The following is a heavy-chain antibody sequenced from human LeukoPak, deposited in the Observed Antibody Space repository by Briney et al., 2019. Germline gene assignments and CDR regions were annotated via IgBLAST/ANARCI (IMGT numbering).Heavy chain of an antibody. CDR3: ARAGMYYDILTGYYDNWFDP. J-gene: IGHJ5*02. V-gene: IGHV4-39*07. CDR1: GGSISSGSYY. CDR2: INHSGST. Sequence: SETLSLTCTVSGGSISSGSYYWSWIRHPPGKGLEWIGEINHSGSTNYNPSLKSRVTISVDTSKNQFSLKLSSVTAADTAVYYCARAGMYYDILTGYYDNWFDPWGQGTLVTVSS. D-gene: IGHD3-9*01.